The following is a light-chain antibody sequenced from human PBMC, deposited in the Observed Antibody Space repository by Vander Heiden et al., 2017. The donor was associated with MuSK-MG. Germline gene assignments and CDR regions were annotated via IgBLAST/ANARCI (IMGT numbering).Light chain of an antibody. CDR1: KLGDKY. V-gene: IGLV3-1*01. Sequence: SYELTQPPSVSVSPGQTASITCSGDKLGDKYACWYQQKPGQSPVLVIYQDSKRPSGIPERFSGSNCGNTATLTISGTQAMDEADYYCQAWDSSTGGVVFGGGTKLTVL. CDR2: QDS. CDR3: QAWDSSTGGVV. J-gene: IGLJ2*01.